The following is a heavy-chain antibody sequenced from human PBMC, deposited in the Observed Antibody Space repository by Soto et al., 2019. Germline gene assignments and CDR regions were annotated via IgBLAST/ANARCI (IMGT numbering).Heavy chain of an antibody. CDR3: TTEPLDIVTGYHYDAFDI. D-gene: IGHD3-9*01. CDR2: IKRKTDGGTT. CDR1: GFTFSNAW. V-gene: IGHV3-15*01. J-gene: IGHJ3*02. Sequence: EVQLVESGGGLVKPGGSLRLSCAASGFTFSNAWITWVRQAPGKGMEWVSRIKRKTDGGTTDYAAPVKGRFTIARDDSKNMLHLQMNSLKTEDTGVYYCTTEPLDIVTGYHYDAFDIWGQGTMVTVSS.